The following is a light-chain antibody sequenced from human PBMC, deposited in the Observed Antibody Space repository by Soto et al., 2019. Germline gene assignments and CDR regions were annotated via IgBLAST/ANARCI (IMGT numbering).Light chain of an antibody. J-gene: IGKJ5*01. CDR1: QSVSSF. V-gene: IGKV3-11*01. CDR2: DAS. Sequence: EIVLTQSPATLSLSPGERATLSCRASQSVSSFLAWYQQKPGQAPRLLIYDASNRATGIPARFSGSGSGIDFALAIGILEPEDFAVYYWQQRATWPPITGGLGTRLEIK. CDR3: QQRATWPPIT.